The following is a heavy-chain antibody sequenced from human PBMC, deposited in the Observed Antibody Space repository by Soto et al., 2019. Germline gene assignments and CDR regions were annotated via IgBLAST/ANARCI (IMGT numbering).Heavy chain of an antibody. CDR2: ISTTGGST. CDR3: ARPDGATYNFRY. J-gene: IGHJ4*02. CDR1: GFTFNAYS. Sequence: DVQLLESGGRLVQPGGSLRLSCAASGFTFNAYSLSWVRQAPGKGLEWVSAISTTGGSTYYADSVKGRFTIPRDNSQNTLSLQRNSLRAEDTAVYYCARPDGATYNFRYWGQGTLVTVSS. D-gene: IGHD1-1*01. V-gene: IGHV3-23*01.